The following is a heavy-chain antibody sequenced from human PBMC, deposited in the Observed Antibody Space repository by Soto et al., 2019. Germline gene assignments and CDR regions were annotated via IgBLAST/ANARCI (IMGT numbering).Heavy chain of an antibody. CDR3: VRLLVNAIKIYFDY. D-gene: IGHD2-21*01. CDR2: IYYTGST. J-gene: IGHJ4*02. Sequence: PSETLSLTCTVAGGSISSYQWSWIRQAPGKGLEWIGYIYYTGSTNYNPSLKSRFPISVDTSKNQFSLKLSSVTAADTAVYYCVRLLVNAIKIYFDYWGQGTLVTVSS. V-gene: IGHV4-59*01. CDR1: GGSISSYQ.